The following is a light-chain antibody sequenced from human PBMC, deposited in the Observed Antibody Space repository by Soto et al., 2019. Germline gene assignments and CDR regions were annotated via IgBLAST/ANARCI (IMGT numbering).Light chain of an antibody. CDR1: QSVTSY. CDR2: DAS. J-gene: IGKJ5*01. CDR3: QQRSSWPIT. V-gene: IGKV3-11*01. Sequence: EIVLTHSPATLSLSPCERATLSSTPSQSVTSYLAWYQQRPGQAPRLLINDASRRATGIPDRFSGSGSGADFTLTISSLEPEDFAVYYCQQRSSWPITFGQGTRLEIK.